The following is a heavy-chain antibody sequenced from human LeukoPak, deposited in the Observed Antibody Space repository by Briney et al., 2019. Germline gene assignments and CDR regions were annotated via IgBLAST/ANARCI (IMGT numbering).Heavy chain of an antibody. Sequence: PGGSLRLSCAASGFTFSSYGMHWVRQAPGKGLEWMAVIWYDGSNKYYADSVKGRFTISRDNSKNTLYLQMNSLRAEDTAVYYCAKGNYDSSGYYYFDYWGQGTLVTVSS. CDR2: IWYDGSNK. J-gene: IGHJ4*02. D-gene: IGHD3-22*01. CDR1: GFTFSSYG. V-gene: IGHV3-33*06. CDR3: AKGNYDSSGYYYFDY.